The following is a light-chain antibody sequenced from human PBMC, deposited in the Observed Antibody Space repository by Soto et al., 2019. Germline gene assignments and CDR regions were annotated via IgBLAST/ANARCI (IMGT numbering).Light chain of an antibody. CDR2: DAS. V-gene: IGKV3-11*01. CDR1: QSIRHF. J-gene: IGKJ1*01. CDR3: QQRYNLRRT. Sequence: EIVLTQSPATLALSPGERATLSCRASQSIRHFLGWYQQKHGQAPRLLIYDASNRATGIPPRFSGSGSGTDFTLTISSLEPEDFEVSFSQQRYNLRRTVGQGTKVDNK.